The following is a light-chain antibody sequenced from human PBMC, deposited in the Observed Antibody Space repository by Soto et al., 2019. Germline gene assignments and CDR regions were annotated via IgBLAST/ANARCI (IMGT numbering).Light chain of an antibody. CDR1: QSISSW. V-gene: IGKV1-5*01. J-gene: IGKJ1*01. CDR2: DAS. CDR3: QQYNSYSSWT. Sequence: DIQMTHSPSTLSASLGDRVTITCRASQSISSWLAWYQQKPGKAPKLLIYDASSLESGVPSRFSGSGSGTEFTLTISSLQPDDFATYYCQQYNSYSSWTFGQGTKVDIK.